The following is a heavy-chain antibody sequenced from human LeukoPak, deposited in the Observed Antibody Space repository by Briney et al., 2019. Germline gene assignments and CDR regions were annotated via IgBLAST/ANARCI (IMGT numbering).Heavy chain of an antibody. J-gene: IGHJ3*02. CDR2: IIPIFGTA. V-gene: IGHV1-69*05. D-gene: IGHD4-17*01. CDR3: AREFPLTTVTTSAFDI. CDR1: GGTFSSYA. Sequence: ASVKVSCKASGGTFSSYAISWVRQAPGQGLEWMGGIIPIFGTANYAQKFQGRVTITTDESTGTAYMELSSLRSEDTAVYYCAREFPLTTVTTSAFDIWGQGTMVAVSS.